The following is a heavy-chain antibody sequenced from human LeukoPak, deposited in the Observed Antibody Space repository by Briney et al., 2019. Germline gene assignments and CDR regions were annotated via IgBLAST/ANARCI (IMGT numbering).Heavy chain of an antibody. CDR1: GGSVSSGSYY. Sequence: SETLSLTCTVSGGSVSSGSYYWSWIRQPPGKGLEWIGYIYYSGSTYYNPSLKSRVTISVDTSKNQFSLKLSSVTAADTAVYYCAREGNGDYFFDYWGQGTLVTVSS. D-gene: IGHD4-17*01. J-gene: IGHJ4*02. CDR3: AREGNGDYFFDY. V-gene: IGHV4-30-4*01. CDR2: IYYSGST.